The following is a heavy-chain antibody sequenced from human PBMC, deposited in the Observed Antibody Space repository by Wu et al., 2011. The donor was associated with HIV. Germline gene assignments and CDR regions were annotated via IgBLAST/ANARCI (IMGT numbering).Heavy chain of an antibody. D-gene: IGHD3-16*01. CDR3: ARVWGNRGVDYSAHFGMDV. CDR2: IIPIFGTA. J-gene: IGHJ6*04. Sequence: QVQLVQSGAEVKKPGSSVMVSCKASGGTFSSYSISWVRQAPGQGLEWMGRIIPIFGTANYAQKFQGRVTITADESTSTTYMELNSLRSEDTAVYYCARVWGNRGVDYSAHFGMDVWGKGTTVTVSS. CDR1: GGTFSSYS. V-gene: IGHV1-69*15.